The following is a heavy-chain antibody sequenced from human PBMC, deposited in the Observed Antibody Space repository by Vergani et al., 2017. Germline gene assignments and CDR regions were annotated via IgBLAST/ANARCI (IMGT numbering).Heavy chain of an antibody. D-gene: IGHD5-24*01. J-gene: IGHJ3*02. CDR3: ASRWLQLSGDAFDI. CDR1: GGSFSGYY. CDR2: IYSGGST. Sequence: VQLQQWGAGLLKPSETLSLTCAVYGGSFSGYYWSWIRQPPGKGLEWVSVIYSGGSTYYADSVKGRFTISRDNSKNTLYLQMNSLRAEDTAVYYCASRWLQLSGDAFDIWGQGTMVTVSS. V-gene: IGHV3-66*02.